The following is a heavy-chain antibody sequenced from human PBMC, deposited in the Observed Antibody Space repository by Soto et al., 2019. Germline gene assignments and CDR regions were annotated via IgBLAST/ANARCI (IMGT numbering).Heavy chain of an antibody. CDR3: AKTESFNGYYNAFDS. Sequence: LRLSCAASGFSFAGYAVAWVRQAPGKGLEWVSTVSGGGGSTYYADSVKGRFTISRGNSGNTVYLQMNSLNAGDTALYYCAKTESFNGYYNAFDSWGQGTRVTVSS. J-gene: IGHJ4*02. D-gene: IGHD3-9*01. V-gene: IGHV3-23*01. CDR1: GFSFAGYA. CDR2: VSGGGGST.